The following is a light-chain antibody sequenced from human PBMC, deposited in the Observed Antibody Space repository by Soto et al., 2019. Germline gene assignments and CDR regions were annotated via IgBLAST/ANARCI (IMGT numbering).Light chain of an antibody. CDR1: SSDVGSYNL. V-gene: IGLV2-23*02. CDR2: EVS. CDR3: CSYAGTSTYV. J-gene: IGLJ1*01. Sequence: QSALTQPASVSGSPGQSITISCTGTSSDVGSYNLVSWYQQHPGKAPKVMIYEVSKRPSGVPNRFSGSKSGNTASLTISGLQAEDEAGYYCCSYAGTSTYVFGTGTKLTVL.